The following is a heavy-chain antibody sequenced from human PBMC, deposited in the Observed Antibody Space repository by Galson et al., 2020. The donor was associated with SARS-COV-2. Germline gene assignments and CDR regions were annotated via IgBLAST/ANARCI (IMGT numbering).Heavy chain of an antibody. CDR2: IYYSGST. V-gene: IGHV4-61*01. CDR3: ARQVAAVAGTVDSGGYFDY. CDR1: GGSVSSGSYY. Sequence: PSETLSLTCTVSGGSVSSGSYYWSWIRQPPGKGLEWIGYIYYSGSTNYNPSLKSRVTISVDTSKNQFSLKLSSVTAADTAVYYCARQVAAVAGTVDSGGYFDYWGQGTLVTVSS. J-gene: IGHJ4*02. D-gene: IGHD6-19*01.